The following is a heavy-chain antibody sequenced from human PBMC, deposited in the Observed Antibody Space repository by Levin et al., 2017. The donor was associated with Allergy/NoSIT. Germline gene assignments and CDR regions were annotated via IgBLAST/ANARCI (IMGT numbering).Heavy chain of an antibody. CDR1: GFTFSSYA. CDR2: ISGSGGST. CDR3: AKESFPNRIVEYYFDY. J-gene: IGHJ4*02. Sequence: SGGSLRLSCAASGFTFSSYAMSWVRQAPGKGLEWVSAISGSGGSTYYADSVKGRFTISRDNSKNTLYLQMNSLRAEDTAVYYCAKESFPNRIVEYYFDYWGQGTLVTVSS. V-gene: IGHV3-23*01. D-gene: IGHD2-15*01.